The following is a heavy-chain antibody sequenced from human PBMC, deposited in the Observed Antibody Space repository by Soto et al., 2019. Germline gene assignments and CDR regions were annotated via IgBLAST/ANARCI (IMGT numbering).Heavy chain of an antibody. V-gene: IGHV4-59*01. J-gene: IGHJ5*02. CDR2: IYYSGST. Sequence: SETLSLTCTVSGDSISSYYWSWIRQPPGKGLEWIGYIYYSGSTNYNPSLKSRVTISVDTPKNQFSLKLTSVTAADTAVYYCARGVATIGPWGQGTLVTXSS. CDR3: ARGVATIGP. D-gene: IGHD5-12*01. CDR1: GDSISSYY.